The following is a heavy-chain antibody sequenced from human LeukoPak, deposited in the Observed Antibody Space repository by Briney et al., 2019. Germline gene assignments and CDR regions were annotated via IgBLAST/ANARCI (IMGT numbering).Heavy chain of an antibody. J-gene: IGHJ4*02. CDR2: ISNNGGYT. D-gene: IGHD2-15*01. CDR1: GFTVSSNY. Sequence: GGSLRLSCAASGFTVSSNYMSWVRQAPGKGLEWVSAISNNGGYTYYADSVQGRFTISRDNSKSTLCLQMNGLRAEDTAVYYCAKQLGYCSDGSCYFPYWGQGTLVTVSS. CDR3: AKQLGYCSDGSCYFPY. V-gene: IGHV3-23*01.